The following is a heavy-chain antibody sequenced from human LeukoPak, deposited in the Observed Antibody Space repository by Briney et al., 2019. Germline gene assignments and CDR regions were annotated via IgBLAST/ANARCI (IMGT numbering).Heavy chain of an antibody. Sequence: GASVKVSCKASGGTFSSYTISWVRQAPGQGLEWMGRIIPILGIANYAQKFQGRVTITADKSTSTAYMELRSLRSEDTAVYYCARAVGATIKYRAFDIWGQGTMVTVSS. CDR3: ARAVGATIKYRAFDI. J-gene: IGHJ3*02. CDR2: IIPILGIA. V-gene: IGHV1-69*02. CDR1: GGTFSSYT. D-gene: IGHD1-26*01.